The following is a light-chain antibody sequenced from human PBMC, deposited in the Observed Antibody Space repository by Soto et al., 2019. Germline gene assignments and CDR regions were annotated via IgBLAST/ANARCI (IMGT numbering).Light chain of an antibody. CDR1: QSISSN. CDR3: QQYNNWLWT. J-gene: IGKJ1*01. Sequence: EIVMTQSPATLSVSPGERATLSCRASQSISSNLAWYQQKPGQAPRVLIDGASTMATGIPARFSGSGSGTEFTLTISSLQSEDVAVYYCQQYNNWLWTFGQGTKVEIK. V-gene: IGKV3-15*01. CDR2: GAS.